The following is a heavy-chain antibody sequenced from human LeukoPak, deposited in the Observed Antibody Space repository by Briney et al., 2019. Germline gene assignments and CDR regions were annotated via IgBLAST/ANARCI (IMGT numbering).Heavy chain of an antibody. CDR1: GFTFSSYT. V-gene: IGHV3-23*01. J-gene: IGHJ4*02. CDR3: AKERQTGDYFTSDY. Sequence: PRGSLRLSCAASGFTFSSYTMSWVRQAPGEGLEWLSAINNRGSSTYYAGSVKDRFTISRDNSENTLYLQMNSLTVDDTAVYFCAKERQTGDYFTSDYWGQGTLVTVSS. CDR2: INNRGSST. D-gene: IGHD4-17*01.